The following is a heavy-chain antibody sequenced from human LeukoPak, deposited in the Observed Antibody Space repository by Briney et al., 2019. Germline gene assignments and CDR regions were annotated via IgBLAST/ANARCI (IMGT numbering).Heavy chain of an antibody. CDR1: GGSFSGYY. J-gene: IGHJ6*03. CDR3: ARVKRQLLRYYYYYYMDV. Sequence: SETLSLTCTVYGGSFSGYYWSWIRQPPGKGLEWIGEINHSGSTNYNPSLKSRVTISVDTSKNQFSLKLTSVTAADTAVYYCARVKRQLLRYYYYYYMDVWGKGTTVTVSS. D-gene: IGHD6-13*01. V-gene: IGHV4-34*01. CDR2: INHSGST.